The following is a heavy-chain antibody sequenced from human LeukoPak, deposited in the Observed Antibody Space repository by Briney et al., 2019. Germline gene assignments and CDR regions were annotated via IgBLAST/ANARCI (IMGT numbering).Heavy chain of an antibody. D-gene: IGHD2/OR15-2a*01. Sequence: PGGSLRLSWAASGFTFSSYGMHWVRQAPGKGLEWLAFIRYDGSNTYYADSVKGRFTVSRDDSKNRLYLQMNSLRGDDTAVYYCAKDGTSYYYIYYWGQGTLVTVSS. CDR2: IRYDGSNT. CDR3: AKDGTSYYYIYY. CDR1: GFTFSSYG. V-gene: IGHV3-30*02. J-gene: IGHJ4*02.